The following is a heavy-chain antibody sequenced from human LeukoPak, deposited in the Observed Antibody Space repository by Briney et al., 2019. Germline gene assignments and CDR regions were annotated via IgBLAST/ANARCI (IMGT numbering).Heavy chain of an antibody. CDR2: IYYSGST. CDR3: ATQTRIVGATKTIDY. V-gene: IGHV4-39*01. D-gene: IGHD1-26*01. J-gene: IGHJ4*02. Sequence: PSETLSLTCTVSGCSISSSSYYWGWIRLPPGKGLEWIGSIYYSGSTYYNPSLKSRVTISVDTSKNQFSLKLSSVTAADTAVYYCATQTRIVGATKTIDYWGQGTLVTVSS. CDR1: GCSISSSSYY.